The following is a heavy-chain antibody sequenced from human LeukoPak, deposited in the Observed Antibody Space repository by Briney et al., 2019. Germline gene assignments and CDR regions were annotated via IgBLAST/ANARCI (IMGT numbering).Heavy chain of an antibody. CDR3: SWFGGVTEALDV. V-gene: IGHV1-2*02. D-gene: IGHD3-16*01. Sequence: ASVKVSCKASGYTFTGYYMHWVRQAPGQGLEWMGWINPNSGGTNYAQKFQGRVTMTRDTSISTAYMELSRLRSDDTAVYYCSWFGGVTEALDVWGKGTTVTISS. J-gene: IGHJ6*04. CDR1: GYTFTGYY. CDR2: INPNSGGT.